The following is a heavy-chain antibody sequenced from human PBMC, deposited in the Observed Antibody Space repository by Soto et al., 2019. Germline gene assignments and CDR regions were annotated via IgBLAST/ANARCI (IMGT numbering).Heavy chain of an antibody. CDR1: GGSISSGVYY. Sequence: PSETLSLTCTVSGGSISSGVYYWSWIRQHPGKGLEWIGYIYYSGTTYYNPSLKSRVTISVDTSKNQFSLKLSSVSAADTALYYCARCSLVVVPAPGFDPWGRGTLVTVSS. CDR2: IYYSGTT. V-gene: IGHV4-31*03. J-gene: IGHJ5*02. CDR3: ARCSLVVVPAPGFDP. D-gene: IGHD2-2*01.